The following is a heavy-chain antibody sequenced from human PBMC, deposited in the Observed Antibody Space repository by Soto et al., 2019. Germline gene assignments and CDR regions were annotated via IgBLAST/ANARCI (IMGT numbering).Heavy chain of an antibody. Sequence: EVQLVDSGGGLVQPGGSLRLSCAASGFSFRDYWMSWVRQTRGKGLEWVASINQDGSQKTYVDSVKGRFTISRDNAQNSLYLQMNSLRADDLAVYYCARGGWWRQGYGGNVYFDLWGRGTLVTVSS. CDR2: INQDGSQK. J-gene: IGHJ2*01. CDR1: GFSFRDYW. CDR3: ARGGWWRQGYGGNVYFDL. D-gene: IGHD2-21*02. V-gene: IGHV3-7*05.